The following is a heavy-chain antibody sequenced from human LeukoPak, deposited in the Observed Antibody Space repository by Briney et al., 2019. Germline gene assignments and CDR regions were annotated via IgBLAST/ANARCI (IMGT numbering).Heavy chain of an antibody. CDR3: ASILTGYYGPDAFDI. J-gene: IGHJ3*02. Sequence: SETLSLTCAVYGGSFSGYYWSWIRQPPGKGLEWIGRIYTSGSTNYNPSLKSRVTMSVDTSKNQFSLKLSSVTAADTAVYYCASILTGYYGPDAFDIWGQGTMVTVSS. D-gene: IGHD3-9*01. CDR1: GGSFSGYY. V-gene: IGHV4-59*10. CDR2: IYTSGST.